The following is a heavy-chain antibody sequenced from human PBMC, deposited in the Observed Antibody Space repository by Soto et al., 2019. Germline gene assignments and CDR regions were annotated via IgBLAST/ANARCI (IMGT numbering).Heavy chain of an antibody. V-gene: IGHV5-51*01. CDR3: ARPASSGYYYYYYGMDV. D-gene: IGHD3-22*01. Sequence: PGESLKISCQGSGYRFTSYWIGWVRQMPGKGLEWMGIIYPGDSDTRYSPFFQGQVTISADKSISTAYLQWSSLKASDTAMYYCARPASSGYYYYYYGMDVWGQGTTVTVSS. CDR1: GYRFTSYW. CDR2: IYPGDSDT. J-gene: IGHJ6*02.